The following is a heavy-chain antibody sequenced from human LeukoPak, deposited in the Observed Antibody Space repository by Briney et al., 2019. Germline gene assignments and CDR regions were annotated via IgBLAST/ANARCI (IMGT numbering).Heavy chain of an antibody. D-gene: IGHD6-13*01. CDR2: IKEDGSEK. CDR3: ARDPYSSTWSYGMDV. J-gene: IGHJ6*02. Sequence: PGGSLRLSCAASGFTFSSYWMSWVRQTPGKGLEGVGNIKEDGSEKEYVDSLKGRFTISRDNAKNSLYLQMNNLRAEDTAVYYCARDPYSSTWSYGMDVWGQGTTVTVSS. CDR1: GFTFSSYW. V-gene: IGHV3-7*05.